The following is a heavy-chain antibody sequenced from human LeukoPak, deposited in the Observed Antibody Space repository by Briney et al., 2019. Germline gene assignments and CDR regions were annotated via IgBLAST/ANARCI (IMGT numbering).Heavy chain of an antibody. J-gene: IGHJ4*02. V-gene: IGHV3-23*01. Sequence: PGGSLRLSCAASGFTFSSYAMSGVRQAPGKGLEWVSAISGSGGSTYYADSVKGRFTISRDNTKNTLYLQMNSLRAEDTAVYYCAKDARQYQPLNYFYYWGQGTLVTVSS. D-gene: IGHD2-2*01. CDR1: GFTFSSYA. CDR2: ISGSGGST. CDR3: AKDARQYQPLNYFYY.